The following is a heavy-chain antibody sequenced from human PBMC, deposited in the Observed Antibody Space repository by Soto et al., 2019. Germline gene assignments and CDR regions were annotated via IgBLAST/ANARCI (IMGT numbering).Heavy chain of an antibody. J-gene: IGHJ5*02. CDR2: ISSSSSYI. Sequence: GESLKISCAASGFTFSSYSMNWVRQAPGKGLEWVSSISSSSSYIYYADSVKGRFTISRDNAKNSLYLQMNSLRAEDTALYYCARTPDGSGSYFNWFDPWGQGTLVTVSS. D-gene: IGHD3-10*01. CDR3: ARTPDGSGSYFNWFDP. CDR1: GFTFSSYS. V-gene: IGHV3-21*01.